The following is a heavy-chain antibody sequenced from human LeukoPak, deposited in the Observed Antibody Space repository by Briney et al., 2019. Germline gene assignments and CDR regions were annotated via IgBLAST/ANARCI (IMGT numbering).Heavy chain of an antibody. Sequence: TGGSLRLSCSASGFTFYDYGMSWLRQAPGKGLEWGSGINLNGGNTGYTDSVKGQFTISTDNDKNSLYLQMNSVRAEDTALYYCARDRDYFDYWGQGTLVTVS. CDR2: INLNGGNT. CDR1: GFTFYDYG. J-gene: IGHJ4*01. V-gene: IGHV3-20*04. CDR3: ARDRDYFDY.